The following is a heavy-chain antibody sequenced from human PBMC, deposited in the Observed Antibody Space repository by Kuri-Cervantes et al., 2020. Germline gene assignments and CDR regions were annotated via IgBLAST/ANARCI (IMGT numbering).Heavy chain of an antibody. J-gene: IGHJ4*02. V-gene: IGHV4-4*02. CDR3: AATPYYDFGSGPPFDY. CDR2: IYHSGST. D-gene: IGHD3-3*01. Sequence: SETLSLTCAVSGGSISSSNWWSWVRQPPGKGLEWIGEIYHSGSTNYNPSLKSRVTISVDTSKSQFALKLNSVTPADTAVYYCAATPYYDFGSGPPFDYWGQGTLVTVSS. CDR1: GGSISSSNW.